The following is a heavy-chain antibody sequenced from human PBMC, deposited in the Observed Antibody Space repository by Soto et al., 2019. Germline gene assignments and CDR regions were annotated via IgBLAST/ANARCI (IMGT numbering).Heavy chain of an antibody. V-gene: IGHV1-3*01. J-gene: IGHJ5*02. CDR1: GYTFTSYA. CDR3: ARGIATGQLDP. CDR2: INAGNGFT. D-gene: IGHD2-15*01. Sequence: ASVKVSCKASGYTFTSYAMHWVRQAPGQRPEWMGWINAGNGFTKYLQKFQGRVTITRDTSANTAYMELSSLRSEDTAVYYCARGIATGQLDPWGQGTLVTVSS.